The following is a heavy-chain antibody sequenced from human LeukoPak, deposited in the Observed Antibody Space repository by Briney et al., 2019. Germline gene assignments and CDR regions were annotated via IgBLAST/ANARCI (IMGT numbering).Heavy chain of an antibody. CDR1: GYSFTSFW. CDR2: IYPDDSDT. V-gene: IGHV5-51*01. CDR3: ARGGYYGSGRGWFDP. D-gene: IGHD3-10*01. Sequence: GESLKTSCKGSGYSFTSFWIGWVRQMPGKGLEWMGIIYPDDSDTRYSPSFQGQVTISVDKSISTAYLQWSSLRASDTAMYYCARGGYYGSGRGWFDPWGQGTLVTVSS. J-gene: IGHJ5*02.